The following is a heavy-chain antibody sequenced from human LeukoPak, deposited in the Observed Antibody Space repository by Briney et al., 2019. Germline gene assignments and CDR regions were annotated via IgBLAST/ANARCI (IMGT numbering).Heavy chain of an antibody. D-gene: IGHD4-17*01. CDR3: TKDSSGDNYTSDS. CDR1: GFTFSIYA. V-gene: IGHV3-23*01. Sequence: GGSLRLSCAASGFTFSIYAMTWVRQTPGKGLEWVSTITGSGGGTYYADSVKGRFTISRDNSKDTLYLQLNSLRGEDTAIYYCTKDSSGDNYTSDSWGQGTLVTVSS. J-gene: IGHJ4*02. CDR2: ITGSGGGT.